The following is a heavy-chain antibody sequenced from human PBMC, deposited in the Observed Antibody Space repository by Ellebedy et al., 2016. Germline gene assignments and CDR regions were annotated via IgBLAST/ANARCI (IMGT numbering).Heavy chain of an antibody. CDR1: GGSIRNTGYS. CDR3: ARSGHRRNYYYDSSGYYDY. Sequence: SETLSLTCAVSGGSIRNTGYSWSWIRQPPGKGLEWIGYIYQSGTTKYNPSLNSRVTIAVDKSKNQFSLKLSSVTAADTAVYYCARSGHRRNYYYDSSGYYDYWGQGTLVTVSS. J-gene: IGHJ4*02. CDR2: IYQSGTT. D-gene: IGHD3-22*01. V-gene: IGHV4-30-2*01.